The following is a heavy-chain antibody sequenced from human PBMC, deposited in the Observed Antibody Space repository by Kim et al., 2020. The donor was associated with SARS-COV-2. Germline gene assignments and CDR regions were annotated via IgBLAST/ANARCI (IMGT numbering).Heavy chain of an antibody. CDR3: ARAPIRGYYDSSGPHDAFDI. Sequence: RVTISVDTSKNQFSLKLSSVTAADTAVYYCARAPIRGYYDSSGPHDAFDIWGQGTMVTVSS. V-gene: IGHV4-59*01. D-gene: IGHD3-22*01. J-gene: IGHJ3*02.